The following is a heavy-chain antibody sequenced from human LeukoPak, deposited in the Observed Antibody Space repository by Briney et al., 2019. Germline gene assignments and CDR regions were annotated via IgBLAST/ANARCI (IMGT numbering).Heavy chain of an antibody. CDR1: GYTFTGYY. Sequence: GASVKVSCKASGYTFTGYYMQWVVQAPGQGREWVVWINLNSGFTKYAPKFQGRVTMTRDTSISTAYMELSRLRSADTAVYYCARENEYSSSSMSWFDPWGQGTLVTVSS. D-gene: IGHD6-6*01. CDR2: INLNSGFT. J-gene: IGHJ5*02. V-gene: IGHV1-2*02. CDR3: ARENEYSSSSMSWFDP.